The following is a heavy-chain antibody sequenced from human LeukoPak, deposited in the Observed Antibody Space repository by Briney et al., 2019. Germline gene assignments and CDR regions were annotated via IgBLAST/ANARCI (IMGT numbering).Heavy chain of an antibody. CDR1: GFTFSSYE. CDR3: ARSPGYSSGWYIDY. V-gene: IGHV3-48*03. Sequence: GGSLRLSCAASGFTFSSYEMNWVRQAPGKGLEWVSYISGSGSNIYYADSVKGRFTISRDNAKNSLFLQMNSLRAEDTAVYYCARSPGYSSGWYIDYWGQGTLVTVSS. CDR2: ISGSGSNI. J-gene: IGHJ4*02. D-gene: IGHD6-19*01.